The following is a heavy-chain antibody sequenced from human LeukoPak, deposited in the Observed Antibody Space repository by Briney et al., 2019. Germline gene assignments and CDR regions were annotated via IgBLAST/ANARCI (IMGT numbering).Heavy chain of an antibody. D-gene: IGHD5-18*01. CDR3: ATPHTAMVSHYLDY. CDR1: GFTVSSYD. CDR2: VSYDGSVK. Sequence: GRSLTFSCAASGFTVSSYDMNWVRQAPGKGLEWVAVVSYDGSVKYYADSVKGRFTISRDNSKNTLSLQMNSLRAEDTAVYYCATPHTAMVSHYLDYRRQGTLVTVSS. J-gene: IGHJ4*02. V-gene: IGHV3-30*03.